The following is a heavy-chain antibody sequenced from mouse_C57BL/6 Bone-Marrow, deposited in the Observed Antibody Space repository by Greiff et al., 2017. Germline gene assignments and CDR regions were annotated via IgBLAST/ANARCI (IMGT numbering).Heavy chain of an antibody. J-gene: IGHJ4*01. D-gene: IGHD1-1*01. Sequence: EVQGVESGGGLVQPGGSLKLSCAASGFTFSDYYMYWVRQTPEKRLEWVAYISNGGGSTYYPDTVKGRFTISRDNAKNTLYLQMSRLKSEDTAMYYCARHSTVVATEAMDYWGQGTSVTVSS. CDR1: GFTFSDYY. CDR3: ARHSTVVATEAMDY. V-gene: IGHV5-12*01. CDR2: ISNGGGST.